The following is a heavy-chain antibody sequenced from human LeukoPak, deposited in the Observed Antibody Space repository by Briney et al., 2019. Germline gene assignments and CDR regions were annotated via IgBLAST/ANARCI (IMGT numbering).Heavy chain of an antibody. CDR3: ARDSYNSSHRGGYCGAYYYYGMDV. CDR1: GYTFTIYC. CDR2: ISAYKGNT. J-gene: IGHJ6*02. D-gene: IGHD3-10*01. Sequence: ASVKVSCKASGYTFTIYCISWVRQAPGQGLEWMGCISAYKGNTNYAQKLQGRVTMTTDTSTSTAYIELRSLRYDDTVLYYCARDSYNSSHRGGYCGAYYYYGMDVWGQGTTVTVSS. V-gene: IGHV1-18*01.